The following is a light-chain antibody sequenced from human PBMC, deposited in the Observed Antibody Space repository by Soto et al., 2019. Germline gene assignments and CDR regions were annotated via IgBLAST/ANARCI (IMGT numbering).Light chain of an antibody. V-gene: IGLV2-23*03. CDR3: CSYAGSSTFV. Sequence: SVLTQPASGSGSPGQSITIACTGTISDVGSYNLVSWYQQHPGKAPKLMIYEGSKRPSGVSNRFSGSKSGNTASLTISGLQAEDEADYYCCSYAGSSTFVFGGGTKLTVL. CDR2: EGS. CDR1: ISDVGSYNL. J-gene: IGLJ2*01.